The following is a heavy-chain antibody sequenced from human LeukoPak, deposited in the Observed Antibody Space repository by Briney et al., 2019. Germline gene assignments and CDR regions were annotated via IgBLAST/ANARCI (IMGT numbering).Heavy chain of an antibody. CDR3: ASGLWGDFWSGDYYYYYMDV. D-gene: IGHD3-3*01. Sequence: GASVKVSCKASGYSFTSYDINWVRQATGQGLEWMGWMNPNRGDTGYAQKFQGRVTITRNTSISTAYMELSSMSSEDTAVYYCASGLWGDFWSGDYYYYYMDVWGEGTTVTVSS. J-gene: IGHJ6*03. CDR1: GYSFTSYD. CDR2: MNPNRGDT. V-gene: IGHV1-8*03.